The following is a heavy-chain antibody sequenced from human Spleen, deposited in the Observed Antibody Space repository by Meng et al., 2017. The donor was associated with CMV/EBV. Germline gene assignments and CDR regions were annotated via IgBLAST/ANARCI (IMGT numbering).Heavy chain of an antibody. CDR3: ARASYYYYDSSGYYRNYYFDY. CDR2: INSDGSST. V-gene: IGHV3-74*01. CDR1: GFTFSSYW. J-gene: IGHJ4*02. D-gene: IGHD3-22*01. Sequence: GGSLRLSCAASGFTFSSYWMHWVRQAPGKGLVWVSRINSDGSSTSYADSVKGRFTISRDNAKNSLYLQMNSLRAEDTAVYYCARASYYYYDSSGYYRNYYFDYWGQGTLVTVSS.